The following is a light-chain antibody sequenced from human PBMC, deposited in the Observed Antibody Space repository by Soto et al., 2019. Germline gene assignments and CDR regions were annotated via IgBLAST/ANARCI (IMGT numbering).Light chain of an antibody. CDR1: RSVDTD. J-gene: IGKJ3*01. V-gene: IGKV3-20*01. CDR3: QQYGNSPPSVT. Sequence: EILMTQSPATLSVSPGDSATLSCRASRSVDTDLAWYQQKPGQAPRLLIYGASTRATGIPDRFSGSGSGTDFTLTISRLEPEDFAVYYCQQYGNSPPSVTFGPGTKVDFK. CDR2: GAS.